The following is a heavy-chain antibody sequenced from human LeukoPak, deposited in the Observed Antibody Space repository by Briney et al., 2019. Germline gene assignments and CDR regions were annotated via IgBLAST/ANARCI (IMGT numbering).Heavy chain of an antibody. CDR3: ARVGPSGSYAMDV. V-gene: IGHV4-4*07. Sequence: SETLSLTCTVSGGSISSYYWSWIRQSAGKELEWIGRIHTSGTTNYNPSLKSRVTISVDTSKNQISLKLSSVTAADTAVYYCARVGPSGSYAMDVWGKGTTVTVSS. D-gene: IGHD1-26*01. CDR1: GGSISSYY. CDR2: IHTSGTT. J-gene: IGHJ6*04.